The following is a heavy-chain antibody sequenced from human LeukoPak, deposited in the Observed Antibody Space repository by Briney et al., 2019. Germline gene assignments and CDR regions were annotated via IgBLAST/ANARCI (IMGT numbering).Heavy chain of an antibody. Sequence: GGSLRLSCAASGFTFSDYYMSWIRQAPGKGLEWVSYISSSGSTIYYADSVKGRFTISRDNSKNTLYLQMNSLRAEDTAVYYCARLYLPATRFDYWGQGTLVTVSS. CDR1: GFTFSDYY. CDR2: ISSSGSTI. J-gene: IGHJ4*02. V-gene: IGHV3-11*01. D-gene: IGHD5-24*01. CDR3: ARLYLPATRFDY.